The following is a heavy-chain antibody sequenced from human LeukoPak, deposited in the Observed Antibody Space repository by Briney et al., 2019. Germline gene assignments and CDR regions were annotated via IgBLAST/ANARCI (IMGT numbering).Heavy chain of an antibody. CDR1: GGSITNYY. V-gene: IGHV4-59*01. D-gene: IGHD1-1*01. CDR3: ARDGTTGTPHFDY. CDR2: IYYSGST. J-gene: IGHJ4*02. Sequence: PSETLSLTCTVSGGSITNYYWSWIRQPPGKGLEWIGYIYYSGSTKYNPSLKSRVTISVDTSKNQFSLKVSSVTAADTAVYYCARDGTTGTPHFDYWGQGALVTVSS.